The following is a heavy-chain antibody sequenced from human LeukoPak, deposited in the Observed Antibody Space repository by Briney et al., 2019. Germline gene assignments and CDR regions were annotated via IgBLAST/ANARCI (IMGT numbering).Heavy chain of an antibody. CDR1: GGSISSYY. J-gene: IGHJ4*02. CDR3: ARHYDSSAYWYYFDY. D-gene: IGHD3-22*01. V-gene: IGHV4-59*08. Sequence: SETLSLTCTVSGGSISSYYWSWIRQPPGKGLEWIGYIYYSGTTNYNPSLKSRVTISVDTSKNQFSLKLSSVTAADTAVYYCARHYDSSAYWYYFDYWGQGTLVTVSS. CDR2: IYYSGTT.